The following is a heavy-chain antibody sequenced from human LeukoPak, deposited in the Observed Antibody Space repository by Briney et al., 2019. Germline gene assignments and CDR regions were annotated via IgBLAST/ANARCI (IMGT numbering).Heavy chain of an antibody. Sequence: ASVEVSCKASGCPFIGYYIHWVRQAPGQGLEWMGWINPNSGGTNYAQKFQGRVTMTRDTSISTAYMELSRLRSDDTAVYYCASGYSYGPSQYYYYYMDVWGKGTTVTVSS. V-gene: IGHV1-2*02. CDR2: INPNSGGT. D-gene: IGHD5-18*01. CDR3: ASGYSYGPSQYYYYYMDV. CDR1: GCPFIGYY. J-gene: IGHJ6*03.